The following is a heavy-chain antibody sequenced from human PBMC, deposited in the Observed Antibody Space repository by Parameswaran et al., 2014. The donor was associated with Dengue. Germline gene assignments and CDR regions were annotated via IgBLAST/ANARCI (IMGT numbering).Heavy chain of an antibody. J-gene: IGHJ5*02. D-gene: IGHD1-26*01. CDR2: IYWDDDK. V-gene: IGHV2-5*02. CDR3: VRASSTSPWREDNRFDP. Sequence: WIRQPPGKALEWLALIYWDDDKRYRPSLKRRLTITKDTSSNKVVLKMTDMDPVDTATYYCVRASSTSPWREDNRFDPWGQGTLVTVSS.